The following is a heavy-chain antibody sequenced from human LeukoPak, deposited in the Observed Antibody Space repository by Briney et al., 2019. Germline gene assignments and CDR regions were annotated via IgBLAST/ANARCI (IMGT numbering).Heavy chain of an antibody. V-gene: IGHV4-30-4*08. CDR2: IYYSGST. D-gene: IGHD6-13*01. J-gene: IGHJ1*01. Sequence: SETLSLTCTVSGGSISSGDYYWSWIRQPPGKGLEWIGYIYYSGSTYYNPSLKSRVTISVDTSKNQFSLKLSSVTAADTAVYYCARDGHIAAAVTKSSWGQGTLVTVSS. CDR1: GGSISSGDYY. CDR3: ARDGHIAAAVTKSS.